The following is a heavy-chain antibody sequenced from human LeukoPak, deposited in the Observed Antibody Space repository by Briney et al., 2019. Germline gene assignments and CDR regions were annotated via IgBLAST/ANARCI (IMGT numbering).Heavy chain of an antibody. CDR3: ARGGDVTIFGVVIPIDY. CDR2: IYSGGST. V-gene: IGHV3-53*04. D-gene: IGHD3-3*01. CDR1: GFTVSSNY. J-gene: IGHJ4*02. Sequence: PGGSLRLSCAASGFTVSSNYMSWVRQAPGKGLEWVSVIYSGGSTYYADSVKGRFTISRHNSKNTLYLQMNSLRAEDTAVYYCARGGDVTIFGVVIPIDYWGQGTLVTVSS.